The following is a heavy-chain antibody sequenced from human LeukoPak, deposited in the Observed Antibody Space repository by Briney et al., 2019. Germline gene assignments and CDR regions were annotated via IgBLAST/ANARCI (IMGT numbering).Heavy chain of an antibody. D-gene: IGHD3-10*01. V-gene: IGHV4-59*01. J-gene: IGHJ6*04. CDR2: IYYSGST. CDR3: ARGRYYGSGSPDV. Sequence: PSETLSLTCTVSGGSISSYSWSWLRQPPGKGLEWIGYIYYSGSTNYNPSLKSRVTISVDTSKNQFSLKLSSVTAADTAVYYCARGRYYGSGSPDVWGKGTTVTVSS. CDR1: GGSISSYS.